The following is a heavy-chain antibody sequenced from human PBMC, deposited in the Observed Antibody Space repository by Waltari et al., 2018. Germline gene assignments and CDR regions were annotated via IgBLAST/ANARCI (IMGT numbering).Heavy chain of an antibody. V-gene: IGHV1-2*06. CDR2: INPNSGGT. J-gene: IGHJ5*02. D-gene: IGHD1-26*01. Sequence: QVQLVQSGAEVKKPGASVKVSCKASGYTFTGYYMHWVGQAPGQGLEWMGRINPNSGGTNYAQKFQGRVTMTRDTSISTAYMELSRLRSDDTAVYYCARERIVGAIWFDPWGQGTLVTVSS. CDR3: ARERIVGAIWFDP. CDR1: GYTFTGYY.